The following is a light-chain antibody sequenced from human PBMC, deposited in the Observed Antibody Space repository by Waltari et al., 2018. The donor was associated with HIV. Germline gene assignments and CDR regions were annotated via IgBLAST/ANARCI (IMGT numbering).Light chain of an antibody. J-gene: IGLJ2*01. Sequence: SYELTQPPSVSVSPGQTATITCSGHPLVNIYAFWYQQRPGQSPVPFIYHDNKRPLGIPERFSGSKSGNIATLTISGAQAMDEADYFCQAWDSSNVLFGGGTKLTVL. CDR2: HDN. CDR1: PLVNIY. CDR3: QAWDSSNVL. V-gene: IGLV3-1*01.